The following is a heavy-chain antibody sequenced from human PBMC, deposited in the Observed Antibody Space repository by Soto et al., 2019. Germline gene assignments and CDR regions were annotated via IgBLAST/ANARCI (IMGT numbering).Heavy chain of an antibody. CDR3: ARDRSHYSSSWYGDY. CDR1: GFTFSSYS. Sequence: GGSLRLSCAASGFTFSSYSMNWVRQAPGKGLEWVSFISTSSSYIYYADPVEGRFTISRDNAKNSLYLQMNSLRAEDTAVYYFARDRSHYSSSWYGDYWGQGTLVTVSA. V-gene: IGHV3-21*01. D-gene: IGHD6-13*01. CDR2: ISTSSSYI. J-gene: IGHJ4*02.